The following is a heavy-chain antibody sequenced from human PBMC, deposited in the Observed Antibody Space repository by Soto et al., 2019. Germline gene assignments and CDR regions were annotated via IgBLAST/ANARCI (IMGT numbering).Heavy chain of an antibody. CDR2: ISSSSSYI. CDR3: ARCDSSGYYYGVDY. V-gene: IGHV3-21*01. Sequence: EVQLVESGGGLVKPGGSLRLSCAASGFTFSSYSMNWVRQAPGKGLEWVSSISSSSSYIYYADSVKGRFTISRDNAKNSLYLQMNSLRAEDTAVYYCARCDSSGYYYGVDYWGQGTLVTVSS. D-gene: IGHD3-22*01. J-gene: IGHJ4*02. CDR1: GFTFSSYS.